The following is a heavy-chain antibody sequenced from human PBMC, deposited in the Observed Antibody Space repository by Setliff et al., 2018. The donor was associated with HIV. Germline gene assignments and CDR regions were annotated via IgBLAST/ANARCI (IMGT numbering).Heavy chain of an antibody. J-gene: IGHJ4*02. Sequence: LSLTCTVSGDSITSNYWTWIRQPPGKGLEWIGYIDDSGSTKYNPSLDSRVSITVDTSKNRFSLKLTSVTAADTAVYYCARGRSRYYYDGSGYYVDYWGQGTLVTVSS. CDR2: IDDSGST. D-gene: IGHD3-22*01. CDR1: GDSITSNY. V-gene: IGHV4-59*08. CDR3: ARGRSRYYYDGSGYYVDY.